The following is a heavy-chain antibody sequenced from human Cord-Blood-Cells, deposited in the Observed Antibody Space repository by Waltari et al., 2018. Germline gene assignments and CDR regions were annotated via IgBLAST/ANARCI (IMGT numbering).Heavy chain of an antibody. J-gene: IGHJ4*02. Sequence: QVQLVQSGAEVKKPGSSVTVSCKASGGTFSSYAISWLRQAPGPGLEWMGGIIPIFGTANYAQKFQGRVTITADESTSTAYMELSSLRSEDTAVYYCARGSVGFEYSSSSFDYWGQGTLVTVSS. CDR3: ARGSVGFEYSSSSFDY. CDR2: IIPIFGTA. V-gene: IGHV1-69*01. D-gene: IGHD6-6*01. CDR1: GGTFSSYA.